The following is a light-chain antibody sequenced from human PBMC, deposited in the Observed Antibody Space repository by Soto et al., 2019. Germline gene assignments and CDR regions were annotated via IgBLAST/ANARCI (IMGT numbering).Light chain of an antibody. CDR2: EVR. CDR1: VRDVGAYNL. V-gene: IGLV2-14*01. Sequence: QSVLTQPAYISEPRGQCITIYYAGTVRDVGAYNLVSWYQQHPGRAPQLIIYEVRNRPSGISFRFSGSKSGNTASLTISGLQAEDEADYYCSSYTSKSSLIFGGGTKVTVL. CDR3: SSYTSKSSLI. J-gene: IGLJ2*01.